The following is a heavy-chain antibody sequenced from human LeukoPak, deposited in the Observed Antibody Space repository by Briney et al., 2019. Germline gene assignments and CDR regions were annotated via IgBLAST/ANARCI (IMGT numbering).Heavy chain of an antibody. Sequence: PGGPLRLSCAASGITFSNYWMSWVCQAPGKGLEWVANINPDGSEKNYAHSVKGRFTISRDNAKNSLSLQMNSLRAEDMAVYYCATEPGIGYAFDIWGQGRMVTVSS. CDR2: INPDGSEK. CDR1: GITFSNYW. J-gene: IGHJ3*02. D-gene: IGHD3-10*01. CDR3: ATEPGIGYAFDI. V-gene: IGHV3-7*01.